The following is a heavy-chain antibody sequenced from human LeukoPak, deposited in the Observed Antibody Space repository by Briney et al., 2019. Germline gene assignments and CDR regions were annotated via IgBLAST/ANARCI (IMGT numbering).Heavy chain of an antibody. D-gene: IGHD5-18*01. CDR2: ISYDGSNK. CDR3: AREDTAMVWDYFDY. J-gene: IGHJ4*02. CDR1: GFTFSSYG. Sequence: PGRSLRLSCAASGFTFSSYGMHWVRQAPGKGLEWVAVISYDGSNKYYADSVKGRFTISRDNSKNTLYLQMNSLRAEDTAVYYCAREDTAMVWDYFDYWGQGTLVTVSS. V-gene: IGHV3-30*03.